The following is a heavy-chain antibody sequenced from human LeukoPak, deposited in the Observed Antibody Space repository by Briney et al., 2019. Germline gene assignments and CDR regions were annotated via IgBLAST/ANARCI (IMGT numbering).Heavy chain of an antibody. Sequence: SLRPSCAATGFTFSNYAIHWGRQAPGKGLEWVAFISDDGSRQHYADSVKGRFTISRDNSKNTLNLQMNSLRAEDTAVYYCVKDRTGTYTLDYWGQGTLVTVSS. CDR1: GFTFSNYA. CDR3: VKDRTGTYTLDY. D-gene: IGHD3-10*01. CDR2: ISDDGSRQ. J-gene: IGHJ4*02. V-gene: IGHV3-30-3*01.